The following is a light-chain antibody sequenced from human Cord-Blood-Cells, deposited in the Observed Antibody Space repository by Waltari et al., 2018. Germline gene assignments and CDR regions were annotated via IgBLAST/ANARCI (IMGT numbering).Light chain of an antibody. V-gene: IGLV1-44*01. J-gene: IGLJ2*01. CDR3: AAWDDSLNGVV. CDR2: SNN. Sequence: QSVLTQPPSASGTPGQRVTIACSGSSSNIGINTVNCYQQLPGTAPKLLIYSNNQRPSGVPDRFSGSKSGTSASLAISGLQSEDEADYYCAAWDDSLNGVVFGGGTKLTVL. CDR1: SSNIGINT.